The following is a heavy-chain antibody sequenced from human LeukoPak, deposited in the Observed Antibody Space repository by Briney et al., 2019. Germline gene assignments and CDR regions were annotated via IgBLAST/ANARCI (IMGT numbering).Heavy chain of an antibody. CDR1: GGSFSGYY. CDR3: ARVPSMCTNGVCFNGPFDY. CDR2: INHSGST. J-gene: IGHJ4*02. Sequence: SETLSLTCAVYGGSFSGYYLSWIRQPPGKGLEWIGEINHSGSTNYNPSLKSRVTISVDTSKNQFSLKLSSVTAADTAVYYCARVPSMCTNGVCFNGPFDYWGQGTLVTVSS. D-gene: IGHD2-8*01. V-gene: IGHV4-34*01.